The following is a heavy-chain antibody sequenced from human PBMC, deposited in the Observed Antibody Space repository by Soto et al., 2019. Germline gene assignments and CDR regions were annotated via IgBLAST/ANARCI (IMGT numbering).Heavy chain of an antibody. J-gene: IGHJ3*02. D-gene: IGHD2-8*01. CDR2: IKSKTDGGTT. CDR3: TTDMLPVADDAFDI. V-gene: IGHV3-15*01. Sequence: GGSLRLSCAASGFTFSNAWMSWVRQAPGKGLEWVGRIKSKTDGGTTDYAAPVKGRFTISRDDSKNTLYLQMNSLKTEDTAVYYCTTDMLPVADDAFDIWGQGTMVTVSS. CDR1: GFTFSNAW.